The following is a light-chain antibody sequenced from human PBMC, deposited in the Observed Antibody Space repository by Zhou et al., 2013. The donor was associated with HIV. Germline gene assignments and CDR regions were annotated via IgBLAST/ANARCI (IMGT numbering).Light chain of an antibody. CDR1: QSVSSIY. CDR2: GAS. Sequence: EIVLTQSPGTLSLSPGERATLSCRASQSVSSIYLAWYQQKPGQAPRLLIYGASSRATGIPDRFSGSGSGTDFTLTISRLEPEDFAVYYCQQYDSSPQELTFGGGTKVEIK. CDR3: QQYDSSPQELT. V-gene: IGKV3-20*01. J-gene: IGKJ4*01.